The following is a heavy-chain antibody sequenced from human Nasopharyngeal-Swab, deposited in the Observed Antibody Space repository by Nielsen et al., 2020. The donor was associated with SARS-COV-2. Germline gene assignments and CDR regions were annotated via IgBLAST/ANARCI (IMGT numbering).Heavy chain of an antibody. J-gene: IGHJ4*02. CDR3: AKANTRDFDY. V-gene: IGHV3-23*01. Sequence: GESLKISCAASGFTFSSYAMSWVRQAPGKGLEWVSALSGSGGNTYYADAVKGRFTISRDNSRKTLYLQMNSLRAEDTAVYHCAKANTRDFDYWGQGTLVTVSS. CDR2: LSGSGGNT. CDR1: GFTFSSYA.